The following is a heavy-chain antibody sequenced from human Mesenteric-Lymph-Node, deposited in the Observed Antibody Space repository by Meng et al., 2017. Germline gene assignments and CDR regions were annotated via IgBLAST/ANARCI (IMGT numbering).Heavy chain of an antibody. D-gene: IGHD3-10*01. CDR2: INWNGGST. CDR3: ARYFGYYGSRSYQWYYYYGMDV. J-gene: IGHJ6*02. CDR1: GFTFDDYG. Sequence: GESLKISCAASGFTFDDYGMSWVRQAPGKGLEWVSGINWNGGSTGYADSVKGRFTISRDNAKNSLYLQMNSLRAEDTALYYCARYFGYYGSRSYQWYYYYGMDVWGQGTTVTVSS. V-gene: IGHV3-20*04.